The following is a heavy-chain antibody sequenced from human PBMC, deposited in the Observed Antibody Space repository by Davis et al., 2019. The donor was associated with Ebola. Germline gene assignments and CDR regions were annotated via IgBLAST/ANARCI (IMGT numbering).Heavy chain of an antibody. CDR3: TTGYYYGSSGYPPYYGLDV. D-gene: IGHD3-22*01. V-gene: IGHV3-7*03. CDR1: GFTLSDYY. CDR2: IKQDGSEK. Sequence: PGGSLRLSCAASGFTLSDYYMSWMRQAPGRGLEWVANIKQDGSEKYYVDSVKGRFTISRDNAKNSLYLQMNSLKTEDTAVYLCTTGYYYGSSGYPPYYGLDVWGQGTTVTVSS. J-gene: IGHJ6*02.